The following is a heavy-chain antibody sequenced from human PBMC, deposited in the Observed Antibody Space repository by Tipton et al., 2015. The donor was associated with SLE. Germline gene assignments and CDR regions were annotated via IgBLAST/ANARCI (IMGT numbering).Heavy chain of an antibody. Sequence: LRLSCDVYGGFLRDYYWGWIRQPPGKGLEWLGSIHYSGTTYDNPSLKSRVTISVDTSKNQFSLELSSVTTADTAVYYCARETEDTGWIHSRDYIYYYYYVDVWGQGTTVTVS. CDR3: ARETEDTGWIHSRDYIYYYYYVDV. V-gene: IGHV4-39*07. D-gene: IGHD6-19*01. J-gene: IGHJ6*03. CDR1: GGFLRDYY. CDR2: IHYSGTT.